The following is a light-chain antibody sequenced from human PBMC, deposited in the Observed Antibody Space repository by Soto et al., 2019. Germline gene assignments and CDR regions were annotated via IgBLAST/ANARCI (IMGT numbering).Light chain of an antibody. CDR1: SSDVGGYNY. J-gene: IGLJ1*01. CDR2: DVS. Sequence: QSALTQPASVSGSPGQSITISCTGTSSDVGGYNYVSWYQQHPGKAPKLMIYDVSNRPSGVSNRFSGSKSGNTASLTISGLXAXXEADYYCSSYTSTSSLRVFGTGTKLTVL. CDR3: SSYTSTSSLRV. V-gene: IGLV2-14*01.